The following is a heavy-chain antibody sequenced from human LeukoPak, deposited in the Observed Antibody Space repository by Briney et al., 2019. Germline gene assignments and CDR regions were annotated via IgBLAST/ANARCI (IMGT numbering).Heavy chain of an antibody. CDR2: SSGSGGST. V-gene: IGHV3-23*01. J-gene: IGHJ3*02. Sequence: GGSLRLSCAASGFTFSSYAMSWVRQAPGKGLEGVSASSGSGGSTYYADSVKGRFTISRDNYKNTLYLQMNSLRAEDTAVYYCAKARIAVAGTPTPHNAFDIWGQGTMVTVSS. CDR1: GFTFSSYA. CDR3: AKARIAVAGTPTPHNAFDI. D-gene: IGHD6-19*01.